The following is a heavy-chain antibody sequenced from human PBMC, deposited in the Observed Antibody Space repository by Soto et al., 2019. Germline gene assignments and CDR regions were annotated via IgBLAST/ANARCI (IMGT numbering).Heavy chain of an antibody. CDR3: ARGKVYDSGSYPDYTWFDP. D-gene: IGHD6-19*01. CDR1: GDSVSSNSAA. Sequence: SQTLSLTCAISGDSVSSNSAAWNWIRQSPSRGLEWLGRTYYRSKWYNDYAVSVRSRITINPDTSKNQFSLQLNSVTPEDTAVYYCARGKVYDSGSYPDYTWFDPWGQVTIFTIYS. V-gene: IGHV6-1*01. J-gene: IGHJ5*02. CDR2: TYYRSKWYN.